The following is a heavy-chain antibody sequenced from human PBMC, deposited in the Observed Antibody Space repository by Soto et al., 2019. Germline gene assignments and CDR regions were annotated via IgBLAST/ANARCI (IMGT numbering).Heavy chain of an antibody. CDR3: ARGAMANFDY. Sequence: SVKVSCKASGGTFGSQGIAWVRQAPGQGLEWMGGFIAMLGTPTYAKKVQGRATISADESLTSSYLELRSLRSEDTGVYFCARGAMANFDYWGQGTVVTLS. J-gene: IGHJ4*02. CDR2: FIAMLGTP. CDR1: GGTFGSQG. V-gene: IGHV1-69*13. D-gene: IGHD5-18*01.